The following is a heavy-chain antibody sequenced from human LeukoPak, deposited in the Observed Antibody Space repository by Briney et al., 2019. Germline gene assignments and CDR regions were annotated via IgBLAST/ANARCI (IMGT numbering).Heavy chain of an antibody. Sequence: SETLSLTCTVSGGSISSYYWSWIWQPPGKGLEWIGYIYTSGSTNYNPSLKSRVTISVDTSKNQFSLKLSSVTAADTAVYYCARGIAAAPNWFDPWGQGTLVTVSS. V-gene: IGHV4-4*09. D-gene: IGHD6-13*01. CDR1: GGSISSYY. CDR2: IYTSGST. J-gene: IGHJ5*02. CDR3: ARGIAAAPNWFDP.